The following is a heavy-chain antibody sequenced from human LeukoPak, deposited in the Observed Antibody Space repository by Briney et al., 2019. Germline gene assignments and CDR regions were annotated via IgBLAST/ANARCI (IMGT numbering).Heavy chain of an antibody. J-gene: IGHJ4*02. Sequence: GGSLRLSCAASGFTFDDYAMHWVRHAPGKGLEWVSGISWNSGSIGYSDSVKGRFTISRVNAKKSLYLQMNSLIAEDTALYYCAKDGSLVPYYFDYWGQGTLVSVSS. CDR3: AKDGSLVPYYFDY. V-gene: IGHV3-9*01. D-gene: IGHD2-15*01. CDR2: ISWNSGSI. CDR1: GFTFDDYA.